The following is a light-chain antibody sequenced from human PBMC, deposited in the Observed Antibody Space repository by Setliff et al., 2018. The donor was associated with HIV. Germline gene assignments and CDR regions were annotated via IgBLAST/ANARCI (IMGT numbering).Light chain of an antibody. CDR3: SSSTSSTSFYV. CDR2: DAI. J-gene: IGLJ1*01. V-gene: IGLV2-14*03. Sequence: QSVLTQPASVSGSRGQSITISCTGTGSDLHDYKYVSWYQQHPGKAPKVMIYDAIRRPSGVSDRFSGSKSGNTASLTISGLQAEGEADYYCSSSTSSTSFYVFGTGTKVTVL. CDR1: GSDLHDYKY.